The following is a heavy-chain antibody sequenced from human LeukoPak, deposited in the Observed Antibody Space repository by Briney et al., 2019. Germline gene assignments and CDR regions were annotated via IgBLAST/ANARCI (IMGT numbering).Heavy chain of an antibody. CDR2: IYYSGST. V-gene: IGHV4-59*08. CDR1: GGSISSYY. J-gene: IGHJ5*02. D-gene: IGHD3-10*01. CDR3: ARSELLWFGESPNWFDP. Sequence: SETLSLTCTVSGGSISSYYWSWIRQPPGKGLEWTGYIYYSGSTNYNPSLKSRVTISVDTSKNQFSLKLSSVTAADTAVYYCARSELLWFGESPNWFDPWGQGTLVTVSS.